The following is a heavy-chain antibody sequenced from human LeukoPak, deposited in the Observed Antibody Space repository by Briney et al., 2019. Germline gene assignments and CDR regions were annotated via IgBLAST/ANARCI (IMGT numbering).Heavy chain of an antibody. V-gene: IGHV3-23*01. Sequence: GGSLRLSCAASGFAFSSFAMGWVRQAPGKGLEWVSAISGSGGSTYYADSVKGRFTISRDNAKNSLYLQMNSLRAEDTAVYYCVRSRYCSVGRCYSDYWGQGTLVTVSS. CDR2: ISGSGGST. J-gene: IGHJ4*02. CDR3: VRSRYCSVGRCYSDY. D-gene: IGHD2-15*01. CDR1: GFAFSSFA.